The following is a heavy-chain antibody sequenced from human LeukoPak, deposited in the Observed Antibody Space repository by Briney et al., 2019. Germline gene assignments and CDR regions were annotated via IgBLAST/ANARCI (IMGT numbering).Heavy chain of an antibody. J-gene: IGHJ4*02. V-gene: IGHV1-18*01. Sequence: ASVKVSCKASGYTLTNYNISWVRQAPGQGLEWMGWINTYKGDTLYAQKLQGRVTMTADTSTNTAYMELRSLRFDDTAVYYCARIWAEFQLVSDFWGQGTQVTVSP. CDR2: INTYKGDT. CDR3: ARIWAEFQLVSDF. D-gene: IGHD3-10*01. CDR1: GYTLTNYN.